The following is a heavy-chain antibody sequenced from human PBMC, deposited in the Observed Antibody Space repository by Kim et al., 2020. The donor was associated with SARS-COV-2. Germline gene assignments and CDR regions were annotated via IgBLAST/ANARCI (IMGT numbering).Heavy chain of an antibody. CDR3: ARVGSGWSRNAFDI. D-gene: IGHD6-19*01. V-gene: IGHV3-11*05. Sequence: GGSLRLSCAASGFTFSDYYMSWIRQAPGKGLEWVSYISSSSRYTNYADSVKGRFTISRDNAKNSLYLQMNSLRAEDTAVYYCARVGSGWSRNAFDIWGQGTMVTVPS. J-gene: IGHJ3*02. CDR1: GFTFSDYY. CDR2: ISSSSRYT.